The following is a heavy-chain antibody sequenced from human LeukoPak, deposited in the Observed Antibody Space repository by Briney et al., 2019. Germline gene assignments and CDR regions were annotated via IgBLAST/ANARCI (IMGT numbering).Heavy chain of an antibody. Sequence: GGSLRLSCAASGFTFSSYGMHWVRQAPGKGLEWVAVISYDGSNKYYADSVKGRFTISRDNSKNTLYLQMNSLRAEDTAVYYCARLVVPAAREAIDDYWGQGTLVTVSS. CDR3: ARLVVPAAREAIDDY. J-gene: IGHJ4*02. CDR2: ISYDGSNK. V-gene: IGHV3-30*03. D-gene: IGHD2-2*01. CDR1: GFTFSSYG.